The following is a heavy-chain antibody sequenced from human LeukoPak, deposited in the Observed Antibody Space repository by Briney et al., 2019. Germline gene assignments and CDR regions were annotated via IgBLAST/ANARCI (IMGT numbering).Heavy chain of an antibody. V-gene: IGHV3-74*01. CDR1: GFTFSSYW. CDR2: INSDGSIT. CDR3: ARVRATFSPHFDN. Sequence: GGSLRLSCAASGFTFSSYWMHWVRQAPGRGLMWVSRINSDGSITNYADSVKGRFTISRDDAKNTLYLQMNSLRAEDTAVYYCARVRATFSPHFDNWGQGTLVTVSS. D-gene: IGHD5-12*01. J-gene: IGHJ4*02.